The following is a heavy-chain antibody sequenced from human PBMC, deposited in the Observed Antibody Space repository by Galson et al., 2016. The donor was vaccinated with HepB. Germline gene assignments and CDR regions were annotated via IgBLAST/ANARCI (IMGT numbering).Heavy chain of an antibody. Sequence: SLRLSCAASGFTFSNYWMHWVRQAPGKGLVWVSHITIDGSTTTYADSVKGRFTISRDNAKNTLYLQMNSLRAEDTAVYYCASSVRGSGSPPGGYWGRGTLVTVSS. D-gene: IGHD3-10*01. V-gene: IGHV3-74*01. CDR2: ITIDGSTT. CDR3: ASSVRGSGSPPGGY. J-gene: IGHJ4*02. CDR1: GFTFSNYW.